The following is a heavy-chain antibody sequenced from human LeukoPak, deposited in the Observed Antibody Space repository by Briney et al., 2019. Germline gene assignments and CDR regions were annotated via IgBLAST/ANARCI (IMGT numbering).Heavy chain of an antibody. D-gene: IGHD6-19*01. CDR3: ARAGYSSGWYYNYYYYYMDV. V-gene: IGHV3-21*04. CDR2: IFPSGGEI. J-gene: IGHJ6*03. CDR1: GFTFSTFA. Sequence: GGSLRLSCAASGFTFSTFAMIWVRQPPGKGLEWVSSIFPSGGEIHYADSVKGRFTISRDNAKNSLYLQMNSLRAEDTAVYYCARAGYSSGWYYNYYYYYMDVWGKGTTVTISS.